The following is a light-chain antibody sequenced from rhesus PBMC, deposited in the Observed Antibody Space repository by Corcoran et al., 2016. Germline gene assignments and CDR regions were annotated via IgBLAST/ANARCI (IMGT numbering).Light chain of an antibody. V-gene: IGLV2S7*01. CDR3: CSFTTTMTFI. CDR2: GVS. CDR1: SSDIGGYNY. J-gene: IGLJ1*01. Sequence: QSAPTQPPSVSGSPGQSVTISCTGTSSDIGGYNYVSWFQQHPGKAPKLLIYGVSHRPSGVSDRFSGSRSANTASLTISGLQAEDEGDYYCCSFTTTMTFIFGFGTRLTVL.